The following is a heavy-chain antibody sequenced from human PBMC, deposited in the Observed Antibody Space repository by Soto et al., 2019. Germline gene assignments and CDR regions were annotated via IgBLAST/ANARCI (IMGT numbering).Heavy chain of an antibody. V-gene: IGHV3-23*01. Sequence: PGGSLRLSCAASGSTFSSYAMKWVRQAPGKGLEWVSLIGESGTPTYYADSVKGRFTISRDNSGNTLFLEMYSLRAEDTAVYYCARYIPGVRYYGMDVWRQGTTVTVSS. CDR3: ARYIPGVRYYGMDV. CDR1: GSTFSSYA. CDR2: IGESGTPT. J-gene: IGHJ6*02. D-gene: IGHD2-2*01.